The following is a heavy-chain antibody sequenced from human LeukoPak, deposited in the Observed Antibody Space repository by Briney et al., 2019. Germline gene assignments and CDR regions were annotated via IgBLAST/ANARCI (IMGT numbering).Heavy chain of an antibody. J-gene: IGHJ4*02. Sequence: PGGSLRLSCTASGFTFDNYWMTWVRQAPGKGLEWVANIKQDGSEKYYVDSVKGRFTISRDNAKNSLYLQMNSLRAEGTAVYYCARRDPYKGFDYWGQGTLVTVSS. CDR3: ARRDPYKGFDY. V-gene: IGHV3-7*01. CDR2: IKQDGSEK. D-gene: IGHD1-14*01. CDR1: GFTFDNYW.